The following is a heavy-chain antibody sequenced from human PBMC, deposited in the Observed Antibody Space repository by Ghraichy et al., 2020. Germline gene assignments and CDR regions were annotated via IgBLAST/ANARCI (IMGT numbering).Heavy chain of an antibody. CDR2: ISGSGGST. J-gene: IGHJ2*01. V-gene: IGHV3-23*01. Sequence: GGSLRLSCAASGFTFSSYAMSWVRQAPGKGLEWVSAISGSGGSTYYADSVKGRFTISRDNSKNTLYLQMNSLRAEDTAVYYCAKAPSLYYYDSSGSIGGYFDLWGRGTLVTVSS. CDR3: AKAPSLYYYDSSGSIGGYFDL. D-gene: IGHD3-22*01. CDR1: GFTFSSYA.